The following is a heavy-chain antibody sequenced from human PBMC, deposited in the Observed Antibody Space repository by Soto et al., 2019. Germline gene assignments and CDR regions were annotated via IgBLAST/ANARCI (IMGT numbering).Heavy chain of an antibody. V-gene: IGHV4-30-2*01. D-gene: IGHD3-3*01. J-gene: IGHJ6*02. CDR1: GGSISTSDYS. CDR2: IYQTGRT. Sequence: QLQLQESGSGLVQPSQTLSLTCTASGGSISTSDYSWTWIRQPPGGGLEWIGSIYQTGRTYVIPSLKSRVTLSLDKSKDQFSLNLTSVAAADTALYYWGREMTIFGVAPGGGVDVWGQGTTVTVSS. CDR3: GREMTIFGVAPGGGVDV.